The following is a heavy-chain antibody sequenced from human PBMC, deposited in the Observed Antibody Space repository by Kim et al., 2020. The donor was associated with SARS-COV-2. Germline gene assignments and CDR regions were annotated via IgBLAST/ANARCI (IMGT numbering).Heavy chain of an antibody. V-gene: IGHV3-30*18. Sequence: GGSLRLSCAASGFTFNTYGMHWVRQAPGKGLEWVAVISYDGSNKYYADSVKGRVTISRDNSKNTLYLQRNSLRIEDTAVYYCAKSFSGSYFGYDYWGQGTLVTVSS. CDR1: GFTFNTYG. D-gene: IGHD1-26*01. J-gene: IGHJ4*02. CDR2: ISYDGSNK. CDR3: AKSFSGSYFGYDY.